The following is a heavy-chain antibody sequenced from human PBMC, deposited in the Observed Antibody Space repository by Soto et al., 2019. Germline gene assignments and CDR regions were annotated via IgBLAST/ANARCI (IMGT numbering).Heavy chain of an antibody. Sequence: GGSLRLSCAASGFTFSGDCMRWVRQAPGKGLVWVSRINSDGSTTRYADSVKGRFTISRDNAKNTLYLQMSSLRAEDTAVYYCTHTAYYYASGRTYWGHGTLVTVSS. CDR2: INSDGSTT. CDR3: THTAYYYASGRTY. CDR1: GFTFSGDC. V-gene: IGHV3-74*01. D-gene: IGHD3-10*01. J-gene: IGHJ4*01.